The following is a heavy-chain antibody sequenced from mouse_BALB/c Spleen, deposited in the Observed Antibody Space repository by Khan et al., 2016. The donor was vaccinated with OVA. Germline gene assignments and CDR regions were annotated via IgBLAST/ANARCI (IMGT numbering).Heavy chain of an antibody. CDR3: ARNYDYDEGLAY. J-gene: IGHJ3*01. CDR2: IWSVGST. Sequence: QVQLKQSGPGLVQPSQSLSITCTVSGFSLTSYGVHWVRQSPGKGLEWLGVIWSVGSTDYNAAFISRLNISKANSKSQAFFKMHSLQANDTSIYYCARNYDYDEGLAYWGQGTLVTVSA. D-gene: IGHD2-4*01. V-gene: IGHV2-2*02. CDR1: GFSLTSYG.